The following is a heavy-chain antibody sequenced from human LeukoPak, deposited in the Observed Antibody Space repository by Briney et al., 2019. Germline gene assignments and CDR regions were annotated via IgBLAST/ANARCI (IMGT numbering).Heavy chain of an antibody. V-gene: IGHV1-8*01. CDR1: GYTFTSYD. J-gene: IGHJ6*02. Sequence: ASVKVSCKVSGYTFTSYDINWVRQAIGQGLEWMGWMNPNSGNTGYAQKFQGRVTMTRNTSISTAYMELSSLRSEDTAVYYCATSSSWYFRYYYYGMDVWGQGTSVTVSS. CDR3: ATSSSWYFRYYYYGMDV. CDR2: MNPNSGNT. D-gene: IGHD6-13*01.